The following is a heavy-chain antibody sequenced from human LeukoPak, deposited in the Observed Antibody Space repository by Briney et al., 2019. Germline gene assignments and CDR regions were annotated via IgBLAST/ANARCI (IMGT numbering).Heavy chain of an antibody. J-gene: IGHJ4*02. D-gene: IGHD3-22*01. Sequence: GGSLRLSCAASGFAISNFWMSWVRQAPGKGLEWVGNIRQDGGLKFYVASVKGRFTISRDNAKNSLYLQTNSLTAEDTAVYYCATSHDSSGNNWGQGTLVTVSS. CDR2: IRQDGGLK. CDR3: ATSHDSSGNN. CDR1: GFAISNFW. V-gene: IGHV3-7*01.